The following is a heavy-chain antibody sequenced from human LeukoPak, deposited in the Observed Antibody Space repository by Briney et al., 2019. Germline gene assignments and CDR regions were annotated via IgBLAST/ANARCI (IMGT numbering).Heavy chain of an antibody. Sequence: ASVKVSCKASGYTFIGYYMHWVRQAPGQGLEWMGWSNPNSGGANYAQKFQGRVTMTRDTSISTAYMELSRLTSDDTAVYYCARDYPKGCSGGSCYSVFDYWGQGTLVTVSS. D-gene: IGHD2-15*01. CDR1: GYTFIGYY. J-gene: IGHJ4*02. CDR3: ARDYPKGCSGGSCYSVFDY. CDR2: SNPNSGGA. V-gene: IGHV1-2*02.